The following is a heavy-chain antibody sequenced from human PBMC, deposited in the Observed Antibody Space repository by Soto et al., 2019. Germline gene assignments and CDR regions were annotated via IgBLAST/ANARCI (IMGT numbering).Heavy chain of an antibody. V-gene: IGHV4-34*01. CDR1: GGSFSGYY. CDR2: INHSGST. CDR3: ARGPSLYYYGSGSLLGDYYGMDV. J-gene: IGHJ6*02. D-gene: IGHD3-10*01. Sequence: SETLSLTCAVYGGSFSGYYRSWIRQPPGKGLEWIGEINHSGSTNYNPSLKSRVTISVDTSKNQFSLKLSSVTAADTAVYYCARGPSLYYYGSGSLLGDYYGMDVWGQGTTVTVSS.